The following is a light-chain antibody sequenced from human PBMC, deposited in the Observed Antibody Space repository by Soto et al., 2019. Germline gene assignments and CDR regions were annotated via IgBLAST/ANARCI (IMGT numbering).Light chain of an antibody. J-gene: IGKJ1*01. CDR3: QQYVHWPPGA. CDR1: QSVSSS. V-gene: IGKV3-15*01. Sequence: EIVVTQSPATLSVSPGERVTLSCRASQSVSSSLAWYQQRPGQAPRLLIYDTSTRAAGIAARFSGSGPGTEFTVTISSLQSEDSAVYYCQQYVHWPPGAFGQGTTVEIK. CDR2: DTS.